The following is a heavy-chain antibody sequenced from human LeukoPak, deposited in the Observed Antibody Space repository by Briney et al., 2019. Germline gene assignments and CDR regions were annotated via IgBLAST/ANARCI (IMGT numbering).Heavy chain of an antibody. CDR2: ISWNSGSI. Sequence: GGSLRLSCAASGFTFDDYAMHWVRQAPGKGLEWVSGISWNSGSIGYADSVKGRFTTYGDNAKNALYLQMNSLRAEATAVYYCTRNNWHDPGFNIWGQGTMVTVSS. V-gene: IGHV3-9*01. J-gene: IGHJ3*02. CDR1: GFTFDDYA. D-gene: IGHD1-20*01. CDR3: TRNNWHDPGFNI.